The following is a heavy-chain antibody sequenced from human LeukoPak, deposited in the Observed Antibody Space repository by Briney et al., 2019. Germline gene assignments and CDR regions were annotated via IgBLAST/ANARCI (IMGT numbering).Heavy chain of an antibody. D-gene: IGHD3-10*01. CDR3: ARARMVRGLGLSGYYYYYMDV. Sequence: GGSLRLSCAASGFIFSDYYMSWIRQAPGKGLEWVSYISSSGSTMYYTDSVKGRFTISRDNAKDSLYLQMNSLRAEDTAVYYCARARMVRGLGLSGYYYYYMDVWGKGTTVTISS. J-gene: IGHJ6*03. CDR2: ISSSGSTM. CDR1: GFIFSDYY. V-gene: IGHV3-11*01.